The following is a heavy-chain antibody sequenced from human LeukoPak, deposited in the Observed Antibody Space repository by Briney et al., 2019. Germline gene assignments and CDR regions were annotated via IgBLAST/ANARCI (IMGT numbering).Heavy chain of an antibody. CDR2: IHYSGST. Sequence: PSETLSLTCTVSGGSISSYYWSWIRQPPGKGLEWIGSIHYSGSTTYNPSLKSRVTISVDTSKNQFPLKLTSATAADTAVYYCARWPRGTQPPEYFQQWGQGILVTVSS. V-gene: IGHV4-59*08. J-gene: IGHJ1*01. CDR1: GGSISSYY. CDR3: ARWPRGTQPPEYFQQ. D-gene: IGHD1-1*01.